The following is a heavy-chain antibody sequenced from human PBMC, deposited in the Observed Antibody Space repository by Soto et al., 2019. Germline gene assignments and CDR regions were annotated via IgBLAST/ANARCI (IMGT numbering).Heavy chain of an antibody. CDR1: GFSFSIYA. V-gene: IGHV3-23*01. J-gene: IGHJ4*02. D-gene: IGHD2-2*01. CDR3: AKSKRYCSSISCYAVDY. CDR2: ISGSGGST. Sequence: GGSLRLSCAASGFSFSIYAMNWVRQAPGKGLEWVSAISGSGGSTYYADSGKGRFTISRDNSKNTMYLQMNSLRAEDTAIYYCAKSKRYCSSISCYAVDYWGQGTLVTVSS.